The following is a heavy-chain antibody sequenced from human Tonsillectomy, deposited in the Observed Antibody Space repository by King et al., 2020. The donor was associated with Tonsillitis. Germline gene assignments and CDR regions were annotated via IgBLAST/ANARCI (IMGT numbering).Heavy chain of an antibody. V-gene: IGHV1-3*03. J-gene: IGHJ3*02. Sequence: VQLVQSGAEVKKPGASVKISCKASGYTFISYAMHWVRQAPGQRLEWMGWINTGNVNTKYSQQFQGRVTFTRDTSATTAYMELSSLRSEHTAVYYCAREFSDIAAGGGFDIWGQGTMVTVSS. D-gene: IGHD6-13*01. CDR3: AREFSDIAAGGGFDI. CDR2: INTGNVNT. CDR1: GYTFISYA.